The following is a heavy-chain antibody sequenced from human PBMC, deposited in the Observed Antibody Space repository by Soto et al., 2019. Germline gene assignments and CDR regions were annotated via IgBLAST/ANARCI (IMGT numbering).Heavy chain of an antibody. Sequence: QVQLQESGPRLVKPSETLSLTCTVSGDSNSSYYWTWIRQPPGKGLEYIGYIYYSGRTYYNPSLKSRVTISVDTSKNQFSLKLSSVTAADTAVYYCARGHLGITTTGTWYDFDYWGQGTLVTVSS. J-gene: IGHJ4*02. CDR3: ARGHLGITTTGTWYDFDY. D-gene: IGHD2-15*01. V-gene: IGHV4-59*01. CDR1: GDSNSSYY. CDR2: IYYSGRT.